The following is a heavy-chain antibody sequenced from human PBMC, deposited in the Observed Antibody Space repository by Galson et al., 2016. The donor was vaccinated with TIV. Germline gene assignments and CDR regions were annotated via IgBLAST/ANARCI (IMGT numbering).Heavy chain of an antibody. Sequence: SLRLSCAASGFTFTTFGMHWVRQAPGKGLEWVALIWSDGSKKYYADSVKGRFTISRDNSNNTLYLQMNSLRAEVTAVYYCVRGRSGLDVWGQGTTVTASS. CDR2: IWSDGSKK. J-gene: IGHJ6*02. V-gene: IGHV3-33*01. CDR1: GFTFTTFG. CDR3: VRGRSGLDV. D-gene: IGHD3-10*01.